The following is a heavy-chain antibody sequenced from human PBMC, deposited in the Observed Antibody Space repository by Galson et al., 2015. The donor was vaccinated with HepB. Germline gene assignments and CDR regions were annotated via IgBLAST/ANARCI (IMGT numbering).Heavy chain of an antibody. CDR3: ARDSAKSDYYYYGMDV. J-gene: IGHJ6*02. CDR2: ISYDGSNK. Sequence: SLRLSCAASGFTFSSYAMHWVRQAPGKGLEWVAVISYDGSNKYYADSVKGRFTISRDNSKNTLYLQMNSLRAEDTAVYYCARDSAKSDYYYYGMDVWGQGTTVTVSS. V-gene: IGHV3-30*04. CDR1: GFTFSSYA.